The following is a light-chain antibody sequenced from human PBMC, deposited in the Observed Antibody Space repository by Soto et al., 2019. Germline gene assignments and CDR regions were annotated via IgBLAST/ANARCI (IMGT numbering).Light chain of an antibody. CDR3: QQRSNWPLT. V-gene: IGKV3-11*01. CDR1: QSVSSY. CDR2: DAS. Sequence: EIVLTQSPATLSLSPGERATLSCRASQSVSSYLAWYQQKPGQAPRLLIYDASNRATGIPARFSGSGSGTDFTLTIISLEPEDFAFYYCQQRSNWPLTFGGGTKVEIK. J-gene: IGKJ4*01.